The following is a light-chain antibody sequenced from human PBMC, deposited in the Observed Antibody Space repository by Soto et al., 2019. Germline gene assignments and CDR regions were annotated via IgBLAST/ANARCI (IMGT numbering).Light chain of an antibody. J-gene: IGKJ2*01. CDR2: GAS. V-gene: IGKV3-20*01. Sequence: VVLTQSPGTLSLSPGERAALSCRASQSVRSTYLAWYQQKPAQAPRLLIYGASSRATGIPDRFSGSGSGTDFTLTISRLEPEDFAVYYCQLYGSPPLYTFGQGTKLEI. CDR1: QSVRSTY. CDR3: QLYGSPPLYT.